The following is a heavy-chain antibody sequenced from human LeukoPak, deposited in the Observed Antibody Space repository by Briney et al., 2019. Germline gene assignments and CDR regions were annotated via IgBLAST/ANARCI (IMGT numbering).Heavy chain of an antibody. D-gene: IGHD6-13*01. CDR2: IYYSGST. J-gene: IGHJ4*02. CDR3: ARVLWNSSNWYGREAKFDY. Sequence: PSETLSLTCTVSGGSISSFYWSWIRQPPGKGLEWIGYIYYSGSTNYNPSLKSRVTISVDTSKNQFSLKLSSVTAADTAVYYCARVLWNSSNWYGREAKFDYWGQGALVTVSS. CDR1: GGSISSFY. V-gene: IGHV4-59*01.